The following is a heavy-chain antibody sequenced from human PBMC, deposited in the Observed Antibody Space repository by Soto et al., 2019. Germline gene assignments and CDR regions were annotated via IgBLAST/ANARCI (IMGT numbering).Heavy chain of an antibody. CDR1: GGSISSSTYY. CDR3: ASSEFH. D-gene: IGHD2-21*01. Sequence: PSETLSLTCTVSGGSISSSTYYWGWIRQPPGKGLEWIGNIYYSGSTYYNTSLKSQVTISVDTSKNQFSLKLSSVTAADTAVYYCASSEFHWGQGTLVTVS. CDR2: IYYSGST. V-gene: IGHV4-39*01. J-gene: IGHJ4*02.